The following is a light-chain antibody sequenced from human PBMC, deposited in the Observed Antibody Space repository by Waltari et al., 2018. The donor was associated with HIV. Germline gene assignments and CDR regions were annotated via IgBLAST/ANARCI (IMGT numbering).Light chain of an antibody. J-gene: IGKJ4*01. CDR3: QQYFSLPAT. V-gene: IGKV4-1*01. Sequence: DIVMTQSPDSLAVSLGERATLNCRSSRPVFYSSNNEDCLAWFQQKRGQPPKVLIYRASTRAFGVSDRFSGSGSGTNFSLTISSLQAADLAVYYCQQYFSLPATFGGGTKVEIK. CDR2: RAS. CDR1: RPVFYSSNNEDC.